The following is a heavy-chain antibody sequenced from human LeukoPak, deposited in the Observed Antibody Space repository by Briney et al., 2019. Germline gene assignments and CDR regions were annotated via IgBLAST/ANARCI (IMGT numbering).Heavy chain of an antibody. CDR2: ITSSSHYI. V-gene: IGHV3-21*01. D-gene: IGHD2-15*01. J-gene: IGHJ5*02. Sequence: GGSLRLSCAASGFTFNIYSMNWVRQAPGKGLEWVSRITSSSHYIYYADSVKGRFTISRDNAKNSLYLDMSSLRADDTAVHYCARAENSGSGGLDPWGQGTLVTVSS. CDR1: GFTFNIYS. CDR3: ARAENSGSGGLDP.